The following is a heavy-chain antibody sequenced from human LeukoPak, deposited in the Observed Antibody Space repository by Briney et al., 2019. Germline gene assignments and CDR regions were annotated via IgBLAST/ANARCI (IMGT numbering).Heavy chain of an antibody. CDR3: ASLMSLYYFDY. V-gene: IGHV4-30-2*01. CDR2: IYHSGST. CDR1: GGSISSGDYY. J-gene: IGHJ4*02. D-gene: IGHD3-10*01. Sequence: SQTLSLTCTVSGGSISSGDYYWSWIRQPPGKGLEWIGEIYHSGSTNYNPSLKSRVTISVDKSKNQFSLKLSSVTAADTAVYYCASLMSLYYFDYWGQGALVTVSS.